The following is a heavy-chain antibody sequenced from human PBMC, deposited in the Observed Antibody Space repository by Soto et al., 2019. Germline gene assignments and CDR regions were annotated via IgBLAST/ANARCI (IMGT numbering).Heavy chain of an antibody. D-gene: IGHD5-18*01. J-gene: IGHJ4*02. V-gene: IGHV3-30*18. CDR2: ISYDGSNK. CDR3: AKGNSYGYLGPCLN. Sequence: GGSLRLSCAASGFTFSSYGMHWVRQAPGKGLEWVAVISYDGSNKYYADSVKGRFTISRDNSKNTLYLQMNSLRAEDTAVYYCAKGNSYGYLGPCLNWGQGTLVTVSS. CDR1: GFTFSSYG.